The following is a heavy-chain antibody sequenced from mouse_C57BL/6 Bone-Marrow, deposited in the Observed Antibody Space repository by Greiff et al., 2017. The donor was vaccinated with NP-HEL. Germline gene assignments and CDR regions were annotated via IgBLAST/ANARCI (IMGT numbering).Heavy chain of an antibody. CDR2: IDPSDSYT. CDR1: GYTFTSYW. V-gene: IGHV1-59*01. D-gene: IGHD2-3*01. Sequence: QVQLQQSGAELVRPGTSVKLSCKASGYTFTSYWMHWVKQRPGQGLEWIGVIDPSDSYTNYNQKFKGKATLTVDTSSSTAYMQLSSLTSEDSAVYYCARPYDGPFAYWGQGTLVTVSA. J-gene: IGHJ3*01. CDR3: ARPYDGPFAY.